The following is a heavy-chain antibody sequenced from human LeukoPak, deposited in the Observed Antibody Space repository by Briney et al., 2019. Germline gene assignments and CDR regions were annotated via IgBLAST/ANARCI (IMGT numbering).Heavy chain of an antibody. Sequence: GGSLKISLKGSGYSFTSYWIGWVRQMPGKGLEWMGIIYPADSNTRYSPSFQGQVTISADKSINTAYLQWSSLKAADTAMYYCATITMVRGVITFFDYWGQGTLVTVSS. CDR1: GYSFTSYW. D-gene: IGHD3-10*01. J-gene: IGHJ4*02. V-gene: IGHV5-51*01. CDR3: ATITMVRGVITFFDY. CDR2: IYPADSNT.